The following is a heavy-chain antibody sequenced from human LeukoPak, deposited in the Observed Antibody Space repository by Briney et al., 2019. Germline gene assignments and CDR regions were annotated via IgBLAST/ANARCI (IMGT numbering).Heavy chain of an antibody. J-gene: IGHJ4*02. CDR3: ARTRRGYSYGNHFDY. CDR1: GGSISSGDYY. Sequence: SETLSLTCTVSGGSISSGDYYWSWIRQPPGKGLEWIGYIYYSGSTNYNPSLKSRVTISVDTSKNQFSLKLSSVTAADTAVYYCARTRRGYSYGNHFDYWGQGTLVTVSS. CDR2: IYYSGST. V-gene: IGHV4-61*08. D-gene: IGHD5-18*01.